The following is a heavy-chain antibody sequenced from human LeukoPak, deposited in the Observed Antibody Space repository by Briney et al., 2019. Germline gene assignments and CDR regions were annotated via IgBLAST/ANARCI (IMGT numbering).Heavy chain of an antibody. D-gene: IGHD2-21*01. CDR1: GGSIRSGGYY. CDR3: ASIGGGKNWFDP. V-gene: IGHV4-31*03. J-gene: IGHJ5*02. Sequence: SQTLSLTCTVSGGSIRSGGYYWSWIRQHPGKGLEWIGHIHYSGSTSYNPSPKSRVTISVDTSKNQFSLKLSSVTAADTAVYYCASIGGGKNWFDPWGQGTLVTVSS. CDR2: IHYSGST.